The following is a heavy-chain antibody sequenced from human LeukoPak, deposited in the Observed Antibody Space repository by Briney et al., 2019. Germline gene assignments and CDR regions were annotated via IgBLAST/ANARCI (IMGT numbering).Heavy chain of an antibody. V-gene: IGHV3-66*01. CDR2: IYSGGST. CDR1: GFTVSSNY. D-gene: IGHD5-12*01. Sequence: PGGSLRLSCAASGFTVSSNYMSWVRQAPGKGLEWVSVIYSGGSTYYADSVKGRLTISRDNSKNTLYLQMNSLRAEDTAVYYCAREFYSGYSGYLEYFQHWGQGTLVTVSS. J-gene: IGHJ1*01. CDR3: AREFYSGYSGYLEYFQH.